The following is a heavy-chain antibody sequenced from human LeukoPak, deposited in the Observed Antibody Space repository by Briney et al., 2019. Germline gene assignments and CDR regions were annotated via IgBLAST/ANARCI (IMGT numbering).Heavy chain of an antibody. CDR1: GIYW. CDR2: INSDGSWT. V-gene: IGHV3-74*01. Sequence: GGSLRLSCAASGIYWMHWVRQAPGKGLVWVSHINSDGSWTSYADSVKGRFTISKDNAKNTVYLQMNSLRAEDTAVYYCVSFYETYWGRGTLVTVSS. D-gene: IGHD2/OR15-2a*01. CDR3: VSFYETY. J-gene: IGHJ4*02.